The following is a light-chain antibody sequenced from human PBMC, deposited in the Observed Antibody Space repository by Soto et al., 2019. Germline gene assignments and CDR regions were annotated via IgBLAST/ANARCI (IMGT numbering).Light chain of an antibody. CDR1: SSDIGHYNY. V-gene: IGLV2-11*01. Sequence: QSALTQPRSVSGSRGQSVTITCSGTSSDIGHYNYVSWYQQHPGRAPKLIIYDVIKRPAGAPDRFSGSKTGNTASLTISGLQADDEADYYCSSYAGRYSVVFGGGTKVTV. CDR2: DVI. J-gene: IGLJ2*01. CDR3: SSYAGRYSVV.